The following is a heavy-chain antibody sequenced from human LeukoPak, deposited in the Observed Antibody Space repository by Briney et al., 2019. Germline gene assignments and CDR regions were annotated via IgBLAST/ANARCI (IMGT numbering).Heavy chain of an antibody. V-gene: IGHV1-18*01. CDR3: ARDHSKSAYDFWSGYMNYYYYYYMDV. Sequence: GASVKVSCKASGYTFTSYGISWVRQAPGQGLEWMGWISAYNGNTNYAQKLQGRVTMTTDTSTSTAYMELRSLRSDDTAVYYCARDHSKSAYDFWSGYMNYYYYYYMDVWGKGTTVTVSS. J-gene: IGHJ6*03. D-gene: IGHD3-3*01. CDR1: GYTFTSYG. CDR2: ISAYNGNT.